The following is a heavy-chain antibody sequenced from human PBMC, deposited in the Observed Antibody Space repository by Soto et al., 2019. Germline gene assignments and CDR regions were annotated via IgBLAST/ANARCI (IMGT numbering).Heavy chain of an antibody. J-gene: IGHJ6*02. D-gene: IGHD2-15*01. CDR1: GGSVESSSC. V-gene: IGHV4-4*02. CDR2: IYHSGTF. Sequence: SETLSLTCAVSGGSVESSSCWSWVRQAPGKGLEWIGEIYHSGTFNYNPSLASRVSVSVDKPTNQFPLNLNSVTAADTAVYYCVRSVPAATWAYNGMDVWGQGTTVTVSS. CDR3: VRSVPAATWAYNGMDV.